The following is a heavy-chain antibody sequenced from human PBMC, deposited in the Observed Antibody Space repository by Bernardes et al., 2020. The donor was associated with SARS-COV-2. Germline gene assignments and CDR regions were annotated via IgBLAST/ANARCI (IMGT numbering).Heavy chain of an antibody. D-gene: IGHD2-2*01. CDR3: AGDRGIVVVPAANGFDP. CDR2: ISTSSSTI. Sequence: GGSLRLSRAASGFTFSSYSMNWVRQAPGKGLEWVSYISTSSSTIYYADSVKGRFTISRDNAKNSLYLQMNSLRAEDTAVYYCAGDRGIVVVPAANGFDPWGQGTLVTVSS. CDR1: GFTFSSYS. V-gene: IGHV3-48*04. J-gene: IGHJ5*02.